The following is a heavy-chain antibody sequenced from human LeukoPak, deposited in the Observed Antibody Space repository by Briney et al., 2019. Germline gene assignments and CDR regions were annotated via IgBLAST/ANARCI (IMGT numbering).Heavy chain of an antibody. CDR1: GGSFSGYY. J-gene: IGHJ6*02. D-gene: IGHD6-13*01. V-gene: IGHV4-34*01. Sequence: NPSDTLSLTCAVYGGSFSGYYWSWIRQPPGKGLEWIGEINHSGSTNYNPSLKSRVTISVDTSKNQFSLKLSSVTAADTAVYYCARAAGSYYYYYGMDVWGQGTTVTVSS. CDR2: INHSGST. CDR3: ARAAGSYYYYYGMDV.